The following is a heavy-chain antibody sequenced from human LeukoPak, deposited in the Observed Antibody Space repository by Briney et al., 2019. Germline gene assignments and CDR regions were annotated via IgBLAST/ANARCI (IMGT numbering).Heavy chain of an antibody. J-gene: IGHJ3*02. D-gene: IGHD5-24*01. CDR3: AREEMAATPRRIGAFDI. CDR1: EGSIRCYY. Sequence: SETLSLTCTVSEGSIRCYYWSWIRQPPGKGLEWIGYVFYDGDTTSNPSLTSRVTISVDTSKNQISLRLTSVTGAEQARAYCAREEMAATPRRIGAFDIWGHGTMDTVSS. V-gene: IGHV4-59*01. CDR2: VFYDGDT.